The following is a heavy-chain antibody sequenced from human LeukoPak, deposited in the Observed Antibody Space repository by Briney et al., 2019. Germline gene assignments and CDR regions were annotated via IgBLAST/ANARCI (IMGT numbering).Heavy chain of an antibody. Sequence: PGGSLRLSCAASGFTFSSFSMSWVRQAPGEGLEWISSISRGSIYIYYQDSMKGRFTVSRDNAKNSLYLQMTSLRAEDTAVYYCVKERAAVFDNWGQGTLVTVS. D-gene: IGHD6-13*01. CDR1: GFTFSSFS. CDR2: ISRGSIYI. V-gene: IGHV3-21*01. J-gene: IGHJ5*02. CDR3: VKERAAVFDN.